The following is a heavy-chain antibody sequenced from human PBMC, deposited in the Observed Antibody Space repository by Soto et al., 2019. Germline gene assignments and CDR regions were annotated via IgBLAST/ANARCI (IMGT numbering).Heavy chain of an antibody. Sequence: QITLKESGPTLVKPTQTLTLTCTFSGFSLSTSGVGVGWIRQPPGKALEWLALIYWDDDERYSRSLKSRLTITKDTSKNQVVLTISSMHPVDTATYYCAHSLMGYYYDSSGSNWFDPWGQGNLVTVSS. V-gene: IGHV2-5*02. D-gene: IGHD3-22*01. CDR2: IYWDDDE. J-gene: IGHJ5*02. CDR3: AHSLMGYYYDSSGSNWFDP. CDR1: GFSLSTSGVG.